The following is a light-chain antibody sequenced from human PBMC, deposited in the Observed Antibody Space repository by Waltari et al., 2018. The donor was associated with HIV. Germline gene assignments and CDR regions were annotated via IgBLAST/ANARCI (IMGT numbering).Light chain of an antibody. CDR2: DAS. Sequence: EIVLTQSPDTLSLSPGERATFSCRASQSIATSLVWYQQRPGQPPRLLIYDASSRAPNIPARFSGSGSGTDFTLTSSSLEPEDFAVYYCQQRANWPSYSFGQGTKLEIK. J-gene: IGKJ2*03. V-gene: IGKV3-11*01. CDR3: QQRANWPSYS. CDR1: QSIATS.